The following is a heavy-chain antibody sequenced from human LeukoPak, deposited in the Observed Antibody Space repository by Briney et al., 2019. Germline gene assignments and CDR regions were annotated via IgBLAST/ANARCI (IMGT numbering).Heavy chain of an antibody. D-gene: IGHD3-10*01. Sequence: PGGSLRLSCAASGFTFSSYAMSWVRQAPGKGLEWVSAISGSGGSTYFADSVKGRFTISRDNSKNTLYLQMNSLRAEDTAVYYCAKYSYGSGSYYEPPYLFDYWGQGTLVTVSS. CDR2: ISGSGGST. V-gene: IGHV3-23*01. CDR3: AKYSYGSGSYYEPPYLFDY. J-gene: IGHJ4*02. CDR1: GFTFSSYA.